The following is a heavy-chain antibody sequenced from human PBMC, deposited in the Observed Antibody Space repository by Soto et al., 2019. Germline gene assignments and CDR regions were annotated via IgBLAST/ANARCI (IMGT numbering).Heavy chain of an antibody. J-gene: IGHJ6*02. D-gene: IGHD1-26*01. CDR3: ARWDSVPTLSYYCGMDV. CDR1: GGSFSGYY. CDR2: INHSGST. V-gene: IGHV4-34*01. Sequence: SETLSLTCAVYGGSFSGYYWSWIRQPPGKGLEWIGEINHSGSTNYNPSLKSRVTISVDTSKNQFSLKLSSVTAADTAVYYCARWDSVPTLSYYCGMDVWGQGTTVTVSS.